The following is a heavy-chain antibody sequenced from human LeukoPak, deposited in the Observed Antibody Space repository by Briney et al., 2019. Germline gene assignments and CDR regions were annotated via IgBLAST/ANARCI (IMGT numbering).Heavy chain of an antibody. Sequence: PSETLSLTCTVSGGSISSSNYYWGWIRQPPGKGLEWIGSIHYSESTYYNPSLKSRVTISVDTSKNQFSLKLSSVTAADTAVYYCASAAGYSSWPNWFDPWGQGTLVTVSS. D-gene: IGHD6-13*01. CDR3: ASAAGYSSWPNWFDP. J-gene: IGHJ5*02. CDR1: GGSISSSNYY. V-gene: IGHV4-39*07. CDR2: IHYSEST.